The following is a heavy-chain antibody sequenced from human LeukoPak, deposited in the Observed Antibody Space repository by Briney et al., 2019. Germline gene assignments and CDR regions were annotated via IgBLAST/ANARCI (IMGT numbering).Heavy chain of an antibody. CDR1: GFTFSSYS. D-gene: IGHD2-15*01. CDR2: ISSSSYI. Sequence: GGSLRLSCAASGFTFSSYSMNWVRQAPGKGLEWVSSISSSSYIYYADSVKGRFTISRDNAKNSLYLQMNSLRAEDTAVYYCARDHDEVAIYYYYGMDVWGQGTTVTVSS. CDR3: ARDHDEVAIYYYYGMDV. V-gene: IGHV3-21*01. J-gene: IGHJ6*02.